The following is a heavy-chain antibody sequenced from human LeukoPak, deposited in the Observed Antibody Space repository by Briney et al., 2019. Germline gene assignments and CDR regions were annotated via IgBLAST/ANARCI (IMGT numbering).Heavy chain of an antibody. D-gene: IGHD4/OR15-4a*01. CDR1: GFTFTTYD. CDR3: ANREGYDYGSHFDY. CDR2: INGGGYTP. J-gene: IGHJ4*02. V-gene: IGHV3-23*01. Sequence: GGSLRLSCRTSGFTFTTYDMAWVRQAPGKGLEWVSVINGGGYTPYYADSVKGRLTISRDNSNNTLYLQINRLRADATALYFCANREGYDYGSHFDYWGQGILVTVSS.